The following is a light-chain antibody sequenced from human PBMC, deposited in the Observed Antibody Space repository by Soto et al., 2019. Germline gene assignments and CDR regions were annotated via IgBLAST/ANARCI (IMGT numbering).Light chain of an antibody. CDR2: EVS. CDR3: SAYTSSSTLVV. V-gene: IGLV2-14*01. CDR1: SSDVGGYNY. Sequence: QSALTQPASVSGSPGQSITISCTGTSSDVGGYNYVSWYQQHPGKAPKVMIYEVSYRPSGVSNRFSGSKSGNTASLTISGLQAEDEADYYCSAYTSSSTLVVFGGGTKVTVL. J-gene: IGLJ2*01.